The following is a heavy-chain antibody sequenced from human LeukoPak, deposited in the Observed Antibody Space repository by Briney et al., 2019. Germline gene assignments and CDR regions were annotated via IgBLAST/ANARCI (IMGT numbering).Heavy chain of an antibody. J-gene: IGHJ6*02. CDR1: GFTFDDYA. CDR3: AKDMNYYYYGMDV. V-gene: IGHV3-9*01. Sequence: GRSLRLSCAASGFTFDDYAMHWVRQAPGKGLEWVSGISWNSGSIGYADSVRGRFTISRDNAKNSLYLQMNSLRAEDTALYYCAKDMNYYYYGMDVWGQGTTVTVSS. CDR2: ISWNSGSI.